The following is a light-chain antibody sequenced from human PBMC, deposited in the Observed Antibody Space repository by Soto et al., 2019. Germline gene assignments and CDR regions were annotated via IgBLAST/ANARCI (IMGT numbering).Light chain of an antibody. V-gene: IGKV3-11*01. CDR2: DTS. Sequence: EIVLTQSPATLSLSPGERATHSCRASQSISNDFAWFQQKPGQAPRLLIYDTSNRASGIPARFSGSGSGTDFTLTISSLEPEDFAIYYCQQHSNWPPITFGQGTRLEIK. J-gene: IGKJ5*01. CDR1: QSISND. CDR3: QQHSNWPPIT.